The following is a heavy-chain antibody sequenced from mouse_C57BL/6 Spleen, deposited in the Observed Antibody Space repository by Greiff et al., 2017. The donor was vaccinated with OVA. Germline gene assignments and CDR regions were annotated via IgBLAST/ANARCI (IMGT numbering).Heavy chain of an antibody. V-gene: IGHV1-63*01. Sequence: QVQLQQSGAELVRPGTSVKMSCKASGYTFTNYWIGWAKQRPGHGLEWIGDIYPGGGYTNYNEKFKGKATLTADKSSSTAYMQFSSLTSEDSAIYYCARGAHYYGSSYGYAMDYWGQGTSVTVSS. CDR3: ARGAHYYGSSYGYAMDY. CDR1: GYTFTNYW. J-gene: IGHJ4*01. CDR2: IYPGGGYT. D-gene: IGHD1-1*01.